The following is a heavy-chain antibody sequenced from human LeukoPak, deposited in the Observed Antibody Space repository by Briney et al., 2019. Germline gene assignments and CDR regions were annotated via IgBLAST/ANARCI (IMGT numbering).Heavy chain of an antibody. V-gene: IGHV4-30-4*01. CDR1: GGSISSGDYY. CDR3: ARTYYDFWSGYNWFDP. J-gene: IGHJ5*02. CDR2: IHYSGST. Sequence: SQTLSLTCTVSGGSISSGDYYWSWIRQPPGKGLEWIGHIHYSGSTYYNPSLKSRVTISVDTSKNQFSLKLSSVTAADTAVYYCARTYYDFWSGYNWFDPWGQGTLVTVSS. D-gene: IGHD3-3*01.